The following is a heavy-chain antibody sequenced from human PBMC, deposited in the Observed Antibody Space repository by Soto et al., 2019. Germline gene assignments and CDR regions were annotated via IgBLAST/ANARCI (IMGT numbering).Heavy chain of an antibody. D-gene: IGHD5-12*01. Sequence: SNTLSLTCTDSGGSINTFYWSWVRQPAGKGLEWIGRIFSSGSTSFNPSLESRVAMSVDTSKNHFSLNLSSVTAADMAVYYCAREGSYSAYNFAHGIQLWSFDFWGQGALVTVS. CDR3: AREGSYSAYNFAHGIQLWSFDF. J-gene: IGHJ4*02. CDR2: IFSSGST. V-gene: IGHV4-4*07. CDR1: GGSINTFY.